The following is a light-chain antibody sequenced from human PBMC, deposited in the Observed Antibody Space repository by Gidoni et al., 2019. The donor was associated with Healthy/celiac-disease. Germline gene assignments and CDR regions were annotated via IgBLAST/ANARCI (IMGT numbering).Light chain of an antibody. CDR1: SSTIGSNY. CDR2: RTN. V-gene: IGLV1-47*01. CDR3: AAWDDSLSGWV. J-gene: IGLJ3*02. Sequence: QSVLTHPPSASGTPGQRVTIPCSGSSSTIGSNYVYGYQQLPGTAPKLLIYRTNQRPSGVPDRFSGSKSGTSASLAISGLRSEAEADYYCAAWDDSLSGWVFGGGTKLTVL.